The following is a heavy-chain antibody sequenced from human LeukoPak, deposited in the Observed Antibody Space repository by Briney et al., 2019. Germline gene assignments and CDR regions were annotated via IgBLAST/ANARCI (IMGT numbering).Heavy chain of an antibody. Sequence: SETLSLTCAVYGGSFSAYYWSWIRQSPGKGLEWIAEINHRGDTNYNPSVKSRVSISVDTSKNQFSLKVTSLTAADTAVYYCARHTTMIRDEAFDIWGQGTVVTVSS. D-gene: IGHD3-10*02. J-gene: IGHJ3*02. CDR2: INHRGDT. CDR3: ARHTTMIRDEAFDI. CDR1: GGSFSAYY. V-gene: IGHV4-34*01.